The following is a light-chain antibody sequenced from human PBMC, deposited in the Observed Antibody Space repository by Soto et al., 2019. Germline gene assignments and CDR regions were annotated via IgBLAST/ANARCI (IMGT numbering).Light chain of an antibody. V-gene: IGKV1-16*01. CDR3: QQYYSSSRT. CDR2: DAS. CDR1: QGISNY. J-gene: IGKJ1*01. Sequence: DIQITQSPSSLSASVGDRVIITCRASQGISNYLAWYQHKPGKAPKLLIYDASSLQSGVPSRFRGSGSGTQLTLTISKLQPDDFETYYCQQYYSSSRTFGQGTKVDIK.